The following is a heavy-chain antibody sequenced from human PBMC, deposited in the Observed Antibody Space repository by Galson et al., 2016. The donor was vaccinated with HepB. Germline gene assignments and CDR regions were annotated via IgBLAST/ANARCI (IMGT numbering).Heavy chain of an antibody. Sequence: SLRLSCAASGFRFSAHYMDWVRQAPGKGLEWVGRTRNKVNSYTPGYAASVKGRFTIPRDDPKSVAYMQMNSLKIEDTAVYFCTRGSFSNGEFDHWGQETLVTVSS. V-gene: IGHV3-72*01. CDR1: GFRFSAHY. CDR3: TRGSFSNGEFDH. J-gene: IGHJ4*02. CDR2: TRNKVNSYTP. D-gene: IGHD4-11*01.